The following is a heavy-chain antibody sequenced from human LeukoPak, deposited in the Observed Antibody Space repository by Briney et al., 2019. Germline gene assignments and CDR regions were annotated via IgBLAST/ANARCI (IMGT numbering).Heavy chain of an antibody. CDR2: ISGSGGST. CDR1: GFTFSSYA. V-gene: IGHV3-23*01. Sequence: GGSLRLSCAASGFTFSSYAMSWVRQAPGKGLEWVSAISGSGGSTYYADSVKGRFTISRDNSKNTLYLQMNSLRAEDTAVYYCAKSGGGSYDSSGYYYLDYYYGMDVWAQGTTVTVSS. D-gene: IGHD3-22*01. CDR3: AKSGGGSYDSSGYYYLDYYYGMDV. J-gene: IGHJ6*02.